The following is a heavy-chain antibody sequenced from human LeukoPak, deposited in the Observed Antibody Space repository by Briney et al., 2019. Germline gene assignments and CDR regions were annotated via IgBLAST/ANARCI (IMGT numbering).Heavy chain of an antibody. V-gene: IGHV3-9*01. Sequence: PGGSLRLSCAASGFTFDDYAMHWVRQAPGKGLEWVSGISWNSGSIGYADSVKGRFTISRDNAKNSLYLQMNSLRAEDTALYYCAKDKASGASSWYVLDYWGQGTLVTVSS. D-gene: IGHD6-13*01. CDR3: AKDKASGASSWYVLDY. CDR1: GFTFDDYA. CDR2: ISWNSGSI. J-gene: IGHJ4*02.